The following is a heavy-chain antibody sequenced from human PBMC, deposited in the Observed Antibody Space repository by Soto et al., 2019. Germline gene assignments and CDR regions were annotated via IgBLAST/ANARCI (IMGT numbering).Heavy chain of an antibody. V-gene: IGHV4-34*01. Sequence: SETLSLTCAVYGGSFSGYYWSWIRQPPGKGLEWIGEINHSGSTNYNPSLKSRVTISVDTSKNQFSLKLSSVTAADTAVYYCARSPLATIFGVVIGDWFDPWGQGTLVTVSS. CDR3: ARSPLATIFGVVIGDWFDP. CDR1: GGSFSGYY. D-gene: IGHD3-3*01. J-gene: IGHJ5*02. CDR2: INHSGST.